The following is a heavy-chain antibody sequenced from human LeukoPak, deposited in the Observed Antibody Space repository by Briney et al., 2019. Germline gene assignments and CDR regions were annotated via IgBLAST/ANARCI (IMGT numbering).Heavy chain of an antibody. V-gene: IGHV3-23*01. D-gene: IGHD1-26*01. CDR3: AKGGKWDVTPFDY. CDR2: ISGGGGST. Sequence: GGSLRLSCGASGFTFSNAWMNWVRQAPGKGLEWVSTISGGGGSTYYADSVKGRFTISRDNSKNTLYLQVNSLRAEDTAVYYCAKGGKWDVTPFDYWGQGTLVTVSS. CDR1: GFTFSNAW. J-gene: IGHJ4*02.